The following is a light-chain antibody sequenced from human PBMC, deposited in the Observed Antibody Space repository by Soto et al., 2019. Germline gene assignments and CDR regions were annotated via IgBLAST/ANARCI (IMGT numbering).Light chain of an antibody. J-gene: IGKJ5*01. CDR2: GAS. CDR1: QSVSSSY. V-gene: IGKV3-20*01. CDR3: QQNGSSPIT. Sequence: EIVLTQSPGTLSLSPGERATLSCRASQSVSSSYLAWYQQKPGQAPRLLIYGASSRATGIPDIFSGSGSGTDFTLTISGLEPEDFAVYYCQQNGSSPITFGQGTRLEIK.